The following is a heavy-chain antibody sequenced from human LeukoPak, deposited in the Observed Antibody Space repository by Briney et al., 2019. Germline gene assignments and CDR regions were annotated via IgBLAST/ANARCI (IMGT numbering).Heavy chain of an antibody. J-gene: IGHJ5*02. CDR1: GYTFTGYY. CDR2: INPNSGGT. V-gene: IGHV1-2*02. D-gene: IGHD6-19*01. Sequence: ASVKVSCKASGYTFTGYYMHWVRQAPGQGLEWRGWINPNSGGTNYAQKFQGRVTMTRDTSISTAYMELSRLRSDDTAVYYCARGPYSSGWENWFDPWGQGTLVTVSS. CDR3: ARGPYSSGWENWFDP.